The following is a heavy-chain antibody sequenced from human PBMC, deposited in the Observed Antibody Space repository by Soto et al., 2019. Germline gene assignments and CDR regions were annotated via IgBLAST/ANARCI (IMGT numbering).Heavy chain of an antibody. V-gene: IGHV3-7*03. D-gene: IGHD3-10*01. CDR1: GLVFKTYW. CDR3: TGAGRYSGGT. Sequence: VQLVESGGALVQPGGSLRLSCAASGLVFKTYWVEWVRQAPGKGLEWVASIDQDGSATYYADSVKGRFTISRDNAADAAHLQMNSLRVGDTAICYCTGAGRYSGGTWGQGTLVTVTS. CDR2: IDQDGSAT. J-gene: IGHJ5*02.